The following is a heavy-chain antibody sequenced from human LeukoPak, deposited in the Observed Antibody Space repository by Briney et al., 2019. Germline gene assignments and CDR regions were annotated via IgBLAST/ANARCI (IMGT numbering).Heavy chain of an antibody. CDR1: GGSISSYY. J-gene: IGHJ6*03. D-gene: IGHD3-10*01. V-gene: IGHV4-59*01. Sequence: SETLSLTCTVSGGSISSYYWSWIRQPPGKGLEWIGYIYNSGSTNYNPSLKSRVTISVDTSKNQFSLRLSSVTAADTAVYYCARTTMVRGTYYMDVWGKGTTVTISS. CDR3: ARTTMVRGTYYMDV. CDR2: IYNSGST.